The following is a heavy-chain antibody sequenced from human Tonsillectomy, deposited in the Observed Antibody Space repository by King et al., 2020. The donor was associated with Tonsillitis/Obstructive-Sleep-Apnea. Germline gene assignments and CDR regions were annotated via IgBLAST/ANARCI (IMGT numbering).Heavy chain of an antibody. D-gene: IGHD3-22*01. J-gene: IGHJ3*02. CDR2: IYPDDSVT. Sequence: VQLVESGAEVKKPGESLKISCKGSGYSFASYWIGWVRQMPGKGLEWMVIIYPDDSVTRYSPSFQGQVTISADKSISTAYLQWSSLKASDTALYYCARVGSYYDSSGYSDAFDIWGLGTMVTVSS. CDR1: GYSFASYW. V-gene: IGHV5-51*03. CDR3: ARVGSYYDSSGYSDAFDI.